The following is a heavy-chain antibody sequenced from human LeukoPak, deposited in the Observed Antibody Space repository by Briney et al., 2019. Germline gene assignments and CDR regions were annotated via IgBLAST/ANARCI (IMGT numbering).Heavy chain of an antibody. CDR1: EFIFSNYE. V-gene: IGHV3-48*03. Sequence: PGGSLRLSCAASEFIFSNYEMNWVRQAPGKGLEWVSYISTSGSTIYYADSVKGRFTISRDNAKNTLYLQMNSLRAEDTAVYYCAKLFLIAYAGIAGPLEYWGQGTLVTVSS. CDR2: ISTSGSTI. CDR3: AKLFLIAYAGIAGPLEY. J-gene: IGHJ4*02. D-gene: IGHD6-13*01.